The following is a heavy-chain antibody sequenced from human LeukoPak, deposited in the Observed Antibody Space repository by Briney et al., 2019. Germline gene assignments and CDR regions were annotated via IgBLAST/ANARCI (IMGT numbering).Heavy chain of an antibody. CDR2: MNPNSGNT. J-gene: IGHJ6*03. V-gene: IGHV1-8*01. D-gene: IGHD2-2*02. Sequence: ASVKVSCKASGYTFTSCDINWVRQATGQGLKWMGWMNPNSGNTGYAQKFQGRVTMTRNTSISTAYMELSSLRSEDTAVYYCARVVDGVVPAAISEGDYYYYYYMDVWGKGTTVTVSS. CDR3: ARVVDGVVPAAISEGDYYYYYYMDV. CDR1: GYTFTSCD.